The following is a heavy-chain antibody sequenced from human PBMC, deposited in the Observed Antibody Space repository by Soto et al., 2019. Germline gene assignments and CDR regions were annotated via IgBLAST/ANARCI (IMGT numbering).Heavy chain of an antibody. CDR2: INTYNGNT. V-gene: IGHV1-18*01. D-gene: IGHD3-16*01. Sequence: QVQRVQSGAEVKNPGASVKVSCKASGYTFTRYGIGWGRQAPGQGLGWMGWINTYNGNTNYAQNVQGRVTLTTDTSTSTAYMELRSLRSNDTAIYYCAMVDVYVTPSPQDVWGQGTTVIVSS. CDR3: AMVDVYVTPSPQDV. J-gene: IGHJ6*02. CDR1: GYTFTRYG.